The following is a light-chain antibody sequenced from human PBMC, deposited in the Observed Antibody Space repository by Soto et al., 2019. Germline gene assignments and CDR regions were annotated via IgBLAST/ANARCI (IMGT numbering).Light chain of an antibody. V-gene: IGKV3-15*01. CDR2: GAS. Sequence: EIIVTQSPATLSVSPGERATLSCRASQSVSANLAWYQQKPGQAPRLLSYGASTRATGIPARLGGSGYGTEFTLTISSLQSEDFAIYYCQQYTNWPLLTFGGGTKVEIK. CDR1: QSVSAN. J-gene: IGKJ4*01. CDR3: QQYTNWPLLT.